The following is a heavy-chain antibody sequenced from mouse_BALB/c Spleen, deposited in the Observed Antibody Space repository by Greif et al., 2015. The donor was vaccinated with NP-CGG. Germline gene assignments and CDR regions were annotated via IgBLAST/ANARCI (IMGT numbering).Heavy chain of an antibody. CDR2: ISSGGSYT. D-gene: IGHD2-3*01. J-gene: IGHJ2*01. CDR3: ASHYDGYEVWYFDY. V-gene: IGHV5-9-3*01. CDR1: GFTFSSYA. Sequence: EVQGLESGGGLVKPGGSLKLSCAASGFTFSSYAMSWVRQTPEKRLGWVATISSGGSYTYYPDSVKGRFTISRDNAKNPLSLQMSSLRSEDTAMYYCASHYDGYEVWYFDYWGQGTTLTVSS.